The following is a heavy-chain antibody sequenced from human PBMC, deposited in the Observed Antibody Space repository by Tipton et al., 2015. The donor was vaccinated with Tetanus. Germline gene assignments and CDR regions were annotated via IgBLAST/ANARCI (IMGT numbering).Heavy chain of an antibody. J-gene: IGHJ5*02. V-gene: IGHV4-39*02. D-gene: IGHD3-10*01. CDR2: IYFEGST. CDR1: GGSISDKKYY. Sequence: TLSLTCTVSGGSISDKKYYWGWIRQPPGRGLEWIASIYFEGSTYYSPSFKSRLSIAVDRSQSVFSLNLTSATAADTAVYYCARLLYGYWFDPWGQGALVTVSS. CDR3: ARLLYGYWFDP.